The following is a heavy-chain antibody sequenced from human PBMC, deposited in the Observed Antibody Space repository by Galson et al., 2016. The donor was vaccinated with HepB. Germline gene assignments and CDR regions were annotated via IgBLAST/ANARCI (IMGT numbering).Heavy chain of an antibody. CDR3: VEQRKGAPYGMDV. CDR2: TYYRSKWYN. D-gene: IGHD1/OR15-1a*01. V-gene: IGHV6-1*01. J-gene: IGHJ6*02. Sequence: CAISGASVSSNSAAWNWFRQSPSRGLEWLGRTYYRSKWYNDYAVSVKSRIIVNPDTSKNQFSLQLNSVTPEDTAVYYCVEQRKGAPYGMDVWGQGTTVTVSS. CDR1: GASVSSNSAA.